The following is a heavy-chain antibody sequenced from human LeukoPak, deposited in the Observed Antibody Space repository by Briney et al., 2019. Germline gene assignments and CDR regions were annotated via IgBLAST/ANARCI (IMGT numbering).Heavy chain of an antibody. CDR3: ARSCSGGSCFGDAFDI. V-gene: IGHV4-34*01. Sequence: SETLSLTCAVYGGSVRDYYWSWIRQPPGKGLEWIGEVNHSGSTNYSSSLKSRISISVDTSKNQFSLKLNSVTAADTAVYYCARSCSGGSCFGDAFDIWGQGTMVTVSS. J-gene: IGHJ3*02. CDR2: VNHSGST. D-gene: IGHD2-15*01. CDR1: GGSVRDYY.